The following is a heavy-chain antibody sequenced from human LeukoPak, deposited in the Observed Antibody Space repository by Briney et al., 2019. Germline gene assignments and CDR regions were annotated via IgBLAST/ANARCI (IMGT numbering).Heavy chain of an antibody. V-gene: IGHV3-33*01. J-gene: IGHJ4*02. CDR1: GFTFSNYG. Sequence: GRSLRLSCAASGFTFSNYGMHWVRQAPGKGLEGVAVIWYDGSNKYYADSVKGRFTISRDNSKNTLYLQMNSLRAEDTAVYYCAIGYACGGDCHCFYDWVQGTLVTVSS. CDR3: AIGYACGGDCHCFYD. CDR2: IWYDGSNK. D-gene: IGHD2-21*02.